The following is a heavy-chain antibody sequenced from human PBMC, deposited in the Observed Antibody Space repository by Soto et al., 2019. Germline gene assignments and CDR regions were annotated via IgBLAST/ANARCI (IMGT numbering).Heavy chain of an antibody. CDR2: IYYSGST. J-gene: IGHJ4*02. D-gene: IGHD3-10*01. V-gene: IGHV4-59*01. CDR3: ARSLSGSYYTY. CDR1: GGSISSYY. Sequence: SETLSLTCTVSGGSISSYYWSWIRQPPGKGLEWIGYIYYSGSTNYNPSLKSRVTISIDTSKNQFSLKLSSVTAADTAVYYCARSLSGSYYTYWGQGTQVTVSS.